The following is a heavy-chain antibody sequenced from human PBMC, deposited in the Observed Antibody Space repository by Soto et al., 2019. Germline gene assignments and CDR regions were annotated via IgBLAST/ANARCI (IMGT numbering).Heavy chain of an antibody. CDR3: ARQRDSSGSLLGGQSDY. CDR1: GYSFTSYW. D-gene: IGHD3-22*01. J-gene: IGHJ4*02. CDR2: IYPGNSDN. V-gene: IGHV5-51*01. Sequence: REALKLFCKGSGYSFTSYWIGWGLQMPWKRLEWMVFIYPGNSDNRYSPSFQGQVTISADKSSITAYLQWSSLKASDTAMYYCARQRDSSGSLLGGQSDYWGQGTLVNVSS.